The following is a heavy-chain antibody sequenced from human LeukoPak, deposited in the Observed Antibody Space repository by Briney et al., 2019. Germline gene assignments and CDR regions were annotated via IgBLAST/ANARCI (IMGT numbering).Heavy chain of an antibody. CDR3: ATLQGRSDYSHDY. V-gene: IGHV1-3*01. J-gene: IGHJ4*02. D-gene: IGHD4-11*01. CDR1: GYTFTTYA. Sequence: ASVKVSCKASGYTFTTYAMHWVRQAPGQRLEWMGWINGGNGNTKYSQKFQGRVTITRDTSASTAYMELSSLRSEDTAVYYCATLQGRSDYSHDYWGQGTLVTVSA. CDR2: INGGNGNT.